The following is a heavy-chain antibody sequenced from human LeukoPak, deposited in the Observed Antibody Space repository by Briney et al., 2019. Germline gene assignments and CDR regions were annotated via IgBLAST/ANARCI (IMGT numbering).Heavy chain of an antibody. D-gene: IGHD3-22*01. V-gene: IGHV1-8*01. CDR3: ARGHRYDSSVGY. CDR1: GYTFTSYD. Sequence: ASVKVSCKASGYTFTSYDINWVRQATGQGLEWMGWMNPNSGNTGYAQKFQGRVTMTRNTSISTAYMELGSLRSEDTAVYYCARGHRYDSSVGYWGQGTLVTVSS. J-gene: IGHJ4*02. CDR2: MNPNSGNT.